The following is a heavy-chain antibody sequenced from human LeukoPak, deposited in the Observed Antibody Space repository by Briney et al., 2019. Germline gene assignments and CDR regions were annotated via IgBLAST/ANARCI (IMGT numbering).Heavy chain of an antibody. V-gene: IGHV4-59*01. J-gene: IGHJ6*03. Sequence: SETLSLTCTVSGGSISSYYWSWLRQPPGKGLEWIGYIYYSGSTNYNPSLTSRVTISVDTSKNQFSLKLSSVTAADTAVYYCARVGKLQYYMDVWGKGTTVTVSS. D-gene: IGHD4-11*01. CDR1: GGSISSYY. CDR3: ARVGKLQYYMDV. CDR2: IYYSGST.